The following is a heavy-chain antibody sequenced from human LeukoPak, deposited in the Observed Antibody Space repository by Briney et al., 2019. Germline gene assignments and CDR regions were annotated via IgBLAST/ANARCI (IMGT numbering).Heavy chain of an antibody. D-gene: IGHD3-10*01. V-gene: IGHV3-23*01. Sequence: PGGSLRLSCAASGFTVSSNYMSWVRQAPGKGLEWVSSISGGDPTTYYADSVKGRFTISGDNSKNTLYLQMNSLRAEDTAIYYCAKQSLLLRGPLLIYYFDFWGQGTLVTVSS. J-gene: IGHJ4*02. CDR1: GFTVSSNY. CDR2: ISGGDPTT. CDR3: AKQSLLLRGPLLIYYFDF.